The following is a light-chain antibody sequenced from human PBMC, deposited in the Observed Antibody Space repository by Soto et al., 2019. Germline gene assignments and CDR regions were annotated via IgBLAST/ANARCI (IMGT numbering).Light chain of an antibody. V-gene: IGKV1-5*01. CDR2: DAS. J-gene: IGKJ5*01. CDR3: QQYDSFSST. Sequence: DIQMKQSPSTLSASVGDRVTITCRASQSISSWLAWYQQKPGKAPKLLIYDASSLESGVPSRFSGSGSGTEFTLTISSLQPDDFATYYCQQYDSFSSTFGQGTRLE. CDR1: QSISSW.